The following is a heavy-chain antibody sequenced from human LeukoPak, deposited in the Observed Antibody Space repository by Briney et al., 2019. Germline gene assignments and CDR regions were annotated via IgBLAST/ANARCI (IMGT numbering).Heavy chain of an antibody. Sequence: ASVKVSCKASGYTFTNYHINWVRQATGQGLECMGWMNPNNGDSGYAQKFQGRVNITRDTSISTSYMELRSLRSDDPAVYFRARTTSFTASGYDYWGQGTLVTVSS. CDR1: GYTFTNYH. D-gene: IGHD6-25*01. CDR2: MNPNNGDS. V-gene: IGHV1-8*03. J-gene: IGHJ4*02. CDR3: ARTTSFTASGYDY.